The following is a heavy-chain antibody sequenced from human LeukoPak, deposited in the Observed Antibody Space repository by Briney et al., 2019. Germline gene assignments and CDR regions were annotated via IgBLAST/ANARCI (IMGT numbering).Heavy chain of an antibody. J-gene: IGHJ5*02. V-gene: IGHV1-24*01. Sequence: ASVNVSCKSSGYTLNDISMHWVRQPPGKGLEWMGGVDPDDGQRVYAQNFQGRVTMTEDTSTNTAYMELSRLRSEDTAVYYCAAVSGHYTLLDAWGQGALVAVST. CDR2: VDPDDGQR. CDR1: GYTLNDIS. CDR3: AAVSGHYTLLDA. D-gene: IGHD1-26*01.